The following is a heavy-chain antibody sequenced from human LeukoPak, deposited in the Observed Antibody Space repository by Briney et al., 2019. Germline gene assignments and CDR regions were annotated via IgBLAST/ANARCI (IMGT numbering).Heavy chain of an antibody. CDR1: GGTFSSYA. Sequence: SVKVSCKASGGTFSSYAISWVRQAPGQGLELMGRIIPIFGTANYAQKFQGRVTITTDESTSTAYMELSSLRSEDTAVYYCARGRSGSEPNWGQGTLVTVSS. D-gene: IGHD3-10*01. CDR2: IIPIFGTA. J-gene: IGHJ4*02. CDR3: ARGRSGSEPN. V-gene: IGHV1-69*05.